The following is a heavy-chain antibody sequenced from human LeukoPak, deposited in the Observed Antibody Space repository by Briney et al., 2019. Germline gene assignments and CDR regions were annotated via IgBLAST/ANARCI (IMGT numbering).Heavy chain of an antibody. Sequence: PSETLSLTCAVYGGSFSGYYWSWIRQPPGKGLEWIGEINHSGSTNYNPSLKSRVTISVDTSKNQFSLKLSSVTAADSAVYYCATRSGRIEAFDPWGQGTLVTVSS. D-gene: IGHD2-15*01. J-gene: IGHJ5*02. V-gene: IGHV4-34*01. CDR3: ATRSGRIEAFDP. CDR1: GGSFSGYY. CDR2: INHSGST.